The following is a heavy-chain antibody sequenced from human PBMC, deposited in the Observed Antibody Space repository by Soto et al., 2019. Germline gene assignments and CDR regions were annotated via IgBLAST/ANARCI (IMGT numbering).Heavy chain of an antibody. Sequence: QVQLVQSGAEVKKTGSSVKVSCKASGGSFSSYTISWVRQAPGQGLEWMGRIVPMVGRTIYAQKFQGRVDISADKSTNTAYMDLSNLASEDTAMYYCALDAGSDVFDIWGQGTLVTVSS. CDR3: ALDAGSDVFDI. CDR2: IVPMVGRT. D-gene: IGHD3-10*01. CDR1: GGSFSSYT. V-gene: IGHV1-69*02. J-gene: IGHJ3*02.